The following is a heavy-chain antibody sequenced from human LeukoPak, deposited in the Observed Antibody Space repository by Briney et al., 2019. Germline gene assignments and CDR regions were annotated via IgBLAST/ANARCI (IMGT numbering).Heavy chain of an antibody. CDR3: ARHPRGRGFDP. CDR2: IYHSGST. V-gene: IGHV4-4*02. D-gene: IGHD3-10*01. Sequence: SETLSLTCAVSGGSISSSNWWSWVRQPPGKGLEWIGEIYHSGSTNYNPSLKSRVTISVDTSKNQFSLKLSSVTAADTAVYYCARHPRGRGFDPWGQGTLVTVSS. CDR1: GGSISSSNW. J-gene: IGHJ5*02.